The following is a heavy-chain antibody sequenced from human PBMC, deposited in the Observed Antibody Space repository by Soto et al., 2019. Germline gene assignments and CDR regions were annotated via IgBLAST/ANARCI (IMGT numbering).Heavy chain of an antibody. CDR1: GGTFSGYA. Sequence: QVQLVQSGAEVKKPGSSVKVSCQASGGTFSGYALTWVRQAPGQGLEWMGEFVPLFGSTNYAQKFAGRITIIEDDSTSTVDMELSTLRSEDTAVYYCATHSLGTASPPYVDKWGQGTLVTVSS. D-gene: IGHD2-8*02. CDR2: FVPLFGST. J-gene: IGHJ4*02. CDR3: ATHSLGTASPPYVDK. V-gene: IGHV1-69*01.